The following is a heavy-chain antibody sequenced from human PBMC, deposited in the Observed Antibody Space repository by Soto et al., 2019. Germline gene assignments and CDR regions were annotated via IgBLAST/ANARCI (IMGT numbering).Heavy chain of an antibody. D-gene: IGHD1-26*01. CDR3: ARLSGSYWVFDY. CDR1: GGSISSGGYY. V-gene: IGHV4-31*03. Sequence: SETLSLTCTVSGGSISSGGYYWSWIRQHPGKGLEWIGYIYYSGSTYYNPSLKSRVTISVDTSKNQFSMKLSSVTAADTAVYYCARLSGSYWVFDYWGQGALVTVSS. J-gene: IGHJ4*02. CDR2: IYYSGST.